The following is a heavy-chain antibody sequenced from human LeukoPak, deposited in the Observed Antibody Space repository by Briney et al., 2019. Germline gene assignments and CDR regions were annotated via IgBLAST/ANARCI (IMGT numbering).Heavy chain of an antibody. CDR2: IIPIFVTA. D-gene: IGHD3-10*01. Sequence: ASVKVSCKASGGTFSSYAISWVRQAPGQGLEWMGGIIPIFVTANYAQKLQGRVTITAAESTSTAYMELSSLRSEDTAVYYCARGDYGSGSYWGQGTLVTVSS. J-gene: IGHJ4*02. CDR3: ARGDYGSGSY. CDR1: GGTFSSYA. V-gene: IGHV1-69*13.